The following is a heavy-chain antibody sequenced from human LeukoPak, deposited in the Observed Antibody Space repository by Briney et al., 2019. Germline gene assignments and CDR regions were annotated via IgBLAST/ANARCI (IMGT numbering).Heavy chain of an antibody. V-gene: IGHV1-69*06. Sequence: ASVKVSCKASGGTFSSYAISWVRQAPGQGLEWMGRIIPIFGTAYYAQKFQGRVTITADKSTSTAYMELSSLRSEDTAVYYCARVAWGYYDSSGYLGAFDIWGKGTMVTVSS. D-gene: IGHD3-22*01. CDR2: IIPIFGTA. CDR3: ARVAWGYYDSSGYLGAFDI. CDR1: GGTFSSYA. J-gene: IGHJ3*02.